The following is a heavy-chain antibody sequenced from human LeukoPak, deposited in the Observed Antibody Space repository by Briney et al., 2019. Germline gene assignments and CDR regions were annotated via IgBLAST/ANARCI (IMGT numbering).Heavy chain of an antibody. CDR2: LYYSGST. V-gene: IGHV4-59*01. CDR3: AKFDYDSASFDY. CDR1: GGSISGYY. D-gene: IGHD3-22*01. J-gene: IGHJ4*02. Sequence: SETLSLTCTVSGGSISGYYWSWIRQPPGKGLEWIGYLYYSGSTYHNPSLNSRVTISVDTSRNQFSLKLSSVTAADTAVYYCAKFDYDSASFDYWGQGTLVTVSS.